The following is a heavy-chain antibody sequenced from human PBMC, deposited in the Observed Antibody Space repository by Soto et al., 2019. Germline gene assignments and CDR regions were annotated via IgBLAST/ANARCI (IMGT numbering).Heavy chain of an antibody. CDR3: ARLGTTVTANYFDY. V-gene: IGHV4-59*08. CDR2: IYYSGST. D-gene: IGHD4-17*01. J-gene: IGHJ4*02. CDR1: GGSISSYY. Sequence: SETLSLTCTVSGGSISSYYWSWIRQPPGKGLEWIGYIYYSGSTNYNPSLKSRVTISVDTSKNQFSLKLSSVTAADTAVYYCARLGTTVTANYFDYWGQGTLVTVSS.